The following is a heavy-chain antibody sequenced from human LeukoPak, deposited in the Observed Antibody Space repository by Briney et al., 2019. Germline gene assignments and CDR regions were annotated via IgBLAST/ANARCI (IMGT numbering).Heavy chain of an antibody. Sequence: PSDTLSLTCTVSGGSISSVGYYWSWIRQHPGKGLEWIGYIYYSGSTYYNPSLKSRVTISVDTSKNQFSLKLSSVTAADTAVYYCAGSPRAYFDYWGQGTLVTVSS. D-gene: IGHD2-15*01. CDR2: IYYSGST. J-gene: IGHJ4*02. CDR1: GGSISSVGYY. V-gene: IGHV4-31*03. CDR3: AGSPRAYFDY.